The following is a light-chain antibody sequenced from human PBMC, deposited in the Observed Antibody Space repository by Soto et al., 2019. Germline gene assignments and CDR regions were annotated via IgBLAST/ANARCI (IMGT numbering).Light chain of an antibody. Sequence: DIQLIQSPATLSASVGDRITITCRASENIFKFLAWYQQRSGSAPNLLMYAASDLESGVPSRVSGSGSGTEFHLTIDNLQPDESSTYYCHHHKTQSITFGGGTKVDVK. V-gene: IGKV1-5*01. J-gene: IGKJ4*01. CDR3: HHHKTQSIT. CDR2: AAS. CDR1: ENIFKF.